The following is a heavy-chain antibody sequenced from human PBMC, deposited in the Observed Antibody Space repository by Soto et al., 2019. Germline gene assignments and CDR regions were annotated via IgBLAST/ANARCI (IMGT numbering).Heavy chain of an antibody. CDR3: ARDWGGNTHFFDY. CDR2: IIPILGTA. J-gene: IGHJ4*02. D-gene: IGHD3-10*01. CDR1: GGTFSSDA. V-gene: IGHV1-69*11. Sequence: QVQLVQSGAEVKKPGSSVKVSCKASGGTFSSDAISWVRQAPGQGLEWMGGIIPILGTAKYAEKFQGRVTITADESTSTAYMDLRSLTSEDTAVYFCARDWGGNTHFFDYWGQGTLVTVSS.